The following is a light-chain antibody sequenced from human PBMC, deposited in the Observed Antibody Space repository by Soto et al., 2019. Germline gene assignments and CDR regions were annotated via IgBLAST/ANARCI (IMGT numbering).Light chain of an antibody. V-gene: IGKV3-11*01. J-gene: IGKJ4*01. CDR3: QQRSAWPLT. CDR2: DAS. Sequence: EIVLTQSPATLSLSPGERAALSCRANQSVGTYLGWYQQRVGQAPSLLNYDASKRATGTPDRFSGSGSGTDFTLTISSLEPEDFVVYYCQQRSAWPLTFGGGTKVEIK. CDR1: QSVGTY.